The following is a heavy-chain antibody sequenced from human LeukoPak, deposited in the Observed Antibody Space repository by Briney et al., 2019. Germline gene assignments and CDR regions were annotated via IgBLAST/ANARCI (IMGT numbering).Heavy chain of an antibody. J-gene: IGHJ4*02. Sequence: ASVKVSCKASGYTFTGYYMHWVRQAPGQGLEWMGWINSNSGGTNYAQKFQGRVTMTRDTSISTAYMELSRLRSDDTAVYYCARSYPHQGYTAMAGRGQGTLVTVSS. CDR2: INSNSGGT. D-gene: IGHD5-18*01. CDR1: GYTFTGYY. CDR3: ARSYPHQGYTAMAG. V-gene: IGHV1-2*02.